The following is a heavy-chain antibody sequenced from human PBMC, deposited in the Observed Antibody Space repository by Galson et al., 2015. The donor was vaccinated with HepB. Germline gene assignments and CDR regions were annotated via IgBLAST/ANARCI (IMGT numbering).Heavy chain of an antibody. V-gene: IGHV1-18*01. Sequence: SVKVSCKASGYSFTSFGISWVRQAPGQGLEWMGWISGYNGTTNYAQKFQGRVSMTADTSTSTAHMELRSLRSDDTAVYYCARDLASDTTMIFFDYWSQGIQVTVSS. CDR3: ARDLASDTTMIFFDY. J-gene: IGHJ4*02. CDR2: ISGYNGTT. CDR1: GYSFTSFG. D-gene: IGHD5-18*01.